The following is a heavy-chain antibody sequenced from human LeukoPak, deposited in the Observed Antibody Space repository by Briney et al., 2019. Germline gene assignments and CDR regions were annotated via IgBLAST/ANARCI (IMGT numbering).Heavy chain of an antibody. CDR1: GLTFSSYG. CDR2: ISSSGGST. V-gene: IGHV3-23*01. Sequence: GGSLRLSCAASGLTFSSYGMSWVRQAPGRGLEWVSAISSSGGSTYYADSVKGRFTISRDNSKNTLYLQMNSLRAEDTAVYYCAKSGITIFGVVPTWGQGTLVTVSS. CDR3: AKSGITIFGVVPT. D-gene: IGHD3-3*01. J-gene: IGHJ5*02.